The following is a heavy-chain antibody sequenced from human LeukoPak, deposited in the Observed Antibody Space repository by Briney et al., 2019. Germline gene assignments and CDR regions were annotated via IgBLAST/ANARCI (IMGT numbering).Heavy chain of an antibody. V-gene: IGHV3-7*01. CDR1: VFSFSRYR. J-gene: IGHJ4*02. CDR3: ARGETEAYKMWSFYAKRLDY. CDR2: IKQDKSES. Sequence: GGSLRLSCSASVFSFSRYRRGWVRQAPGKGLEGVDNIKQDKSESYQVDSGRVRFTMSRDNAQNSLYLQMSSLRAEDTGVYFCARGETEAYKMWSFYAKRLDYWRQGRLITVCS. D-gene: IGHD3-10*01.